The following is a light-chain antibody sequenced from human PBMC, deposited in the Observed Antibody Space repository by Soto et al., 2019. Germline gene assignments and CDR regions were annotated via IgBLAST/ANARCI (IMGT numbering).Light chain of an antibody. Sequence: DIQMTQSPSALSASVGDRVTITCRASQSVSGWLAWYQQKPGKAPRLLMYDASYLERGVPSRFSGSGSGTDFTLTISDLQPDDLGTYYCQQYNNFWTFGPGTKVEI. V-gene: IGKV1-5*01. CDR1: QSVSGW. CDR2: DAS. J-gene: IGKJ1*01. CDR3: QQYNNFWT.